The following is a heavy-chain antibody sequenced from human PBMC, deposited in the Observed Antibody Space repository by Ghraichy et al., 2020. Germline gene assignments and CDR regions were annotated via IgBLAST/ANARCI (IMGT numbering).Heavy chain of an antibody. V-gene: IGHV5-51*01. CDR3: ARMITMTRSAFDI. CDR1: GYSFTSYW. D-gene: IGHD3-22*01. Sequence: GESLNISCKGSGYSFTSYWIGWVRQMPGKGLEWMGIIYPGDSDTRYSPSFQGQVTISADKSISTAYLQWSSLKASDTAMYYCARMITMTRSAFDIWGQGTMVTVSS. J-gene: IGHJ3*02. CDR2: IYPGDSDT.